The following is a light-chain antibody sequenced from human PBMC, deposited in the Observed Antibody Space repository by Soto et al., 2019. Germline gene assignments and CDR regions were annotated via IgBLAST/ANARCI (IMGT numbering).Light chain of an antibody. CDR3: AAWDDSLSAFVV. CDR2: RNN. J-gene: IGLJ2*01. Sequence: QAVVTQPPSTSGTPGQRVTMSCSGSSSNIGTNSVKWYQQLPGTAPKLLIYRNNQRPSGVPDRFSGSKSGTSASLAISGLQSDDEADYYCAAWDDSLSAFVVFGGGTKVTVL. CDR1: SSNIGTNS. V-gene: IGLV1-44*01.